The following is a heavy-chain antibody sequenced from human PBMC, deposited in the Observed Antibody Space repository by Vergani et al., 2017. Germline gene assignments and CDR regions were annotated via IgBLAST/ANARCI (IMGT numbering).Heavy chain of an antibody. CDR2: INPNSGGT. Sequence: QVQLVQSGAEVKKPGASVKVSCKASGYTFTGYYMHWVRQAPGQGLEWMGWINPNSGGTNYAQKFQGWVTMTRDTSISTAYMELSRLRSDDTAVYYCARGIVGAYYYYGMDVWGRGTTVTVSS. CDR1: GYTFTGYY. J-gene: IGHJ6*02. CDR3: ARGIVGAYYYYGMDV. D-gene: IGHD1-26*01. V-gene: IGHV1-2*04.